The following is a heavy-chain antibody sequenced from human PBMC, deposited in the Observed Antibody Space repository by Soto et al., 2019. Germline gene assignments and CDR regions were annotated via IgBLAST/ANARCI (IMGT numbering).Heavy chain of an antibody. V-gene: IGHV4-34*01. CDR3: ARTWVTTGGAREYFDY. CDR2: INHSGST. J-gene: IGHJ4*02. Sequence: SETLSLTCAVYGGSFSGYYWSWIRQPPGKGLEWIGEINHSGSTNYNPSLKSRVTISVDTSKNQFSLKLSSVTAADTAVYYCARTWVTTGGAREYFDYCGQRTLVTVSS. CDR1: GGSFSGYY. D-gene: IGHD4-17*01.